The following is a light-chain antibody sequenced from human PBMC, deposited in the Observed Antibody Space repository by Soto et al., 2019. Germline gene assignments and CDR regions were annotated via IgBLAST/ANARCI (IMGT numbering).Light chain of an antibody. CDR2: GAS. V-gene: IGKV3-20*01. Sequence: EIVLTQSPGTLSLSPGERATLSCRASQSVSSSYLAWYQQKPGQAPRLLIYGASSRATGIPDRFSGSGSGTDFTLTISRLEPEDFALYYCQQFGGSPWTFGQGTKVEF. J-gene: IGKJ1*01. CDR3: QQFGGSPWT. CDR1: QSVSSSY.